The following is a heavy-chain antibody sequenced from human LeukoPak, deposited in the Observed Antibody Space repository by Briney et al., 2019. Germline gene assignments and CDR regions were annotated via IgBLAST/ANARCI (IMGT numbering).Heavy chain of an antibody. CDR3: ARGSGIGVFDY. CDR2: ISSGSSYI. D-gene: IGHD3-10*01. CDR1: GFTFSSYS. Sequence: GGSLRLSCAASGFTFSSYSMNWVRQAPGKGLEWVSSISSGSSYIYYADSVKGRFTISRDNAKNSLYLQMNSLRAEDTAVYYCARGSGIGVFDYWGQGTLVTVSS. V-gene: IGHV3-21*01. J-gene: IGHJ4*02.